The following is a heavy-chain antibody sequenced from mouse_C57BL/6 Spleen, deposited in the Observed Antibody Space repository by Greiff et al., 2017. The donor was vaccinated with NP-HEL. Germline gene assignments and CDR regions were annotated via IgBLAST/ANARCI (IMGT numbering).Heavy chain of an antibody. D-gene: IGHD2-4*01. V-gene: IGHV3-6*01. J-gene: IGHJ3*01. CDR1: GYSITSGYY. Sequence: EVQLQESGPGLVKPSQSLSLTCSVTGYSITSGYYWNWIRQFPGNKLEWMGYISYDGSNNYNPSLKNRISITRDTSKNQFFLKLNSVTTEDTATYYCARDDYCAYWGQGTLVTVSA. CDR3: ARDDYCAY. CDR2: ISYDGSN.